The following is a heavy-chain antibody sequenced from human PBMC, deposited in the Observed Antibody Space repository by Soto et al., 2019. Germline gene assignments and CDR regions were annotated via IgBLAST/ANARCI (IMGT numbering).Heavy chain of an antibody. CDR1: GDSISSSYY. V-gene: IGHV4-39*01. Sequence: PSETLSLTCTVSGDSISSSYYWGWVRQPPGKGPECIGAVYYTGFTYYNPSLKSRLTISLDTSKNQFSLRLSSVTAADTAIYYCARLPVVVIALGYFDPWGPGTLVTVSS. CDR3: ARLPVVVIALGYFDP. D-gene: IGHD2-21*01. CDR2: VYYTGFT. J-gene: IGHJ5*02.